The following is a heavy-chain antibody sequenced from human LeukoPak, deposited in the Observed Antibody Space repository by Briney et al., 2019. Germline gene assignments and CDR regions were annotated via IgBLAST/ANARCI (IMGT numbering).Heavy chain of an antibody. Sequence: PGGSLRLSCAASGFTFSSYAMHWVRQAPGKGLEWVAVISYDGSNKYYADSVKGRFTISRDNAKNSLYLQMNSLRAEDTAVYYCARGRGMGYWGQGTLVTVSS. J-gene: IGHJ4*02. CDR2: ISYDGSNK. CDR1: GFTFSSYA. D-gene: IGHD3-16*01. CDR3: ARGRGMGY. V-gene: IGHV3-30*04.